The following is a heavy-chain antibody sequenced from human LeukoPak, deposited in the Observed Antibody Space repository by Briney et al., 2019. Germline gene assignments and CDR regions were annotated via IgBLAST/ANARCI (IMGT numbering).Heavy chain of an antibody. D-gene: IGHD1-7*01. CDR2: ISGSGGST. V-gene: IGHV3-23*01. J-gene: IGHJ4*02. CDR3: ARDGDYDWNYRSGFDY. Sequence: GGSLRLSCAASGFTFSSYAMSWVRQAPGKGLEWVSVISGSGGSTYYADSVKGRFTISRDNAKNSLYLQMNSLRVEDTAVYYCARDGDYDWNYRSGFDYWGQGTLVTVSS. CDR1: GFTFSSYA.